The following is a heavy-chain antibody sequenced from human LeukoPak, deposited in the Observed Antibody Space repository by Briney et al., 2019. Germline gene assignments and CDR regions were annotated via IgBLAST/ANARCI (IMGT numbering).Heavy chain of an antibody. J-gene: IGHJ3*02. D-gene: IGHD3-3*01. Sequence: SETLSLTCTVSGGSISSSSYYWGWIRQPPGKGLEWIGSIYYSGSTYYNPSLKSRVTISVDTSKNQFSLKLSSVTAADTAVYSRARQFFWSGYSHAFDIWGQGTMVTVSS. CDR3: ARQFFWSGYSHAFDI. CDR2: IYYSGST. CDR1: GGSISSSSYY. V-gene: IGHV4-39*01.